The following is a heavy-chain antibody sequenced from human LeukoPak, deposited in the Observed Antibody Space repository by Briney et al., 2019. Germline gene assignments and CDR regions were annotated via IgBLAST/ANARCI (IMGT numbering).Heavy chain of an antibody. CDR1: GFTVSSNC. J-gene: IGHJ4*02. CDR2: IYSGGST. CDR3: ARRAGDYSHPYDY. D-gene: IGHD3-22*01. Sequence: PGGSLRLSCAASGFTVSSNCMSWVRQALGKGLEWVSFIYSGGSTYYEDSVKGRFTISRDNSKNTLYLQMNSLRAEDTAVYYCARRAGDYSHPYDYWGQGTLVTVSS. V-gene: IGHV3-53*01.